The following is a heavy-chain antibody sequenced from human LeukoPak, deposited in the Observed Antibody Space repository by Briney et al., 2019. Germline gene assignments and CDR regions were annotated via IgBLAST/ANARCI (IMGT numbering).Heavy chain of an antibody. V-gene: IGHV3-7*03. J-gene: IGHJ4*02. CDR2: IKQDGSEK. Sequence: GGSLRLSCAASGFIFSSYWMTWVRQAPGKGLERVASIKQDGSEKYYVDSVKGRFTISRDNAKNSLYLQMNSLRTEDTAVFYCARDLVTPIDYWGQGTLVTVSS. CDR1: GFIFSSYW. CDR3: ARDLVTPIDY. D-gene: IGHD2-21*02.